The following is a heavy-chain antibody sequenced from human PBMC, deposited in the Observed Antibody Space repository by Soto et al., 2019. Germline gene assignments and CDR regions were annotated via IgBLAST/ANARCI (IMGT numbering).Heavy chain of an antibody. Sequence: EVQLLESGGGLVQPGGSLRLSCAASGFTFSSYAMSWVRQAPGKGLERVSAISGSGGSTYYADSVKGRFTISRDNSKNALYLQRNRLRADDTAVYYCAKVSVGDYSDYGDYFDYWGQGTLVTVSS. J-gene: IGHJ4*02. V-gene: IGHV3-23*01. D-gene: IGHD4-17*01. CDR3: AKVSVGDYSDYGDYFDY. CDR2: ISGSGGST. CDR1: GFTFSSYA.